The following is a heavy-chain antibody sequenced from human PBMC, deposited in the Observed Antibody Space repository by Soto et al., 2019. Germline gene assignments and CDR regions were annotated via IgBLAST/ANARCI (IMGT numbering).Heavy chain of an antibody. CDR2: IYYSGST. CDR3: ARRYGSAIDY. J-gene: IGHJ4*02. Sequence: SETLPLTCTGSGGTISSWYWSWIRQPPGKGLEWIGYIYYSGSTNCNPSLKSRVTISVDTSKNQFSLKLSSVTAADTAVYYCARRYGSAIDYWGQGTLVTVSS. CDR1: GGTISSWY. V-gene: IGHV4-59*08. D-gene: IGHD1-26*01.